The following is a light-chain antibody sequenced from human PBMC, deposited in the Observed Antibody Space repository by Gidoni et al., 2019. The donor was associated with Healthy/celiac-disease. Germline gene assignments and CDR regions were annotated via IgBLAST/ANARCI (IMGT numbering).Light chain of an antibody. Sequence: EIGLTQSAGTLSLSPGARATLSCRASQSVSSSYLAWYQQKPGQAPRLLIQGASSRATGIPDRFSGSGSGTDFTLTIRRLEPEDFAVYYCQQYGSSPPKTFGQGTKVEIK. CDR1: QSVSSSY. J-gene: IGKJ1*01. V-gene: IGKV3-20*01. CDR3: QQYGSSPPKT. CDR2: GAS.